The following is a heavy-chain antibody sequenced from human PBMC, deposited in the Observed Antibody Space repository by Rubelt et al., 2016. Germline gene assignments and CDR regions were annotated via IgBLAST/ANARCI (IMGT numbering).Heavy chain of an antibody. J-gene: IGHJ4*02. CDR3: TRGLLGVDY. CDR2: IRGSGGGT. D-gene: IGHD3-16*01. Sequence: QLGMRGGGLVQPGGSLRLSCAASGFTFSSYAMTWVRQAPGKGLELVSSIRGSGGGTSYADSVKGRFTISRDNVKNTLYLQMNSLRDEDTAVYYCTRGLLGVDYWGQGTLVAVSS. CDR1: GFTFSSYA. V-gene: IGHV3-23*04.